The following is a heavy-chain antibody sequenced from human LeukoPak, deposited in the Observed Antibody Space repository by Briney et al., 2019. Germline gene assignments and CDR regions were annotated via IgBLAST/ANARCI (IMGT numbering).Heavy chain of an antibody. CDR3: ARLLYYDSNGYSY. V-gene: IGHV3-21*01. Sequence: GRSLRLSCAASGFTFSTYSMNWVRQAPGKGLEWVSSISTSSIYIYYADSVKGRFTISRDDAKNSLYLQMNSLRAEDTAIYYCARLLYYDSNGYSYWGQGTLVTVSS. D-gene: IGHD3-22*01. CDR2: ISTSSIYI. CDR1: GFTFSTYS. J-gene: IGHJ4*02.